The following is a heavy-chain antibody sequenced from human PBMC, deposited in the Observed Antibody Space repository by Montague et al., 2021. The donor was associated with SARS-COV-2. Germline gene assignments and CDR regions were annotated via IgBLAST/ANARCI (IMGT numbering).Heavy chain of an antibody. J-gene: IGHJ4*02. CDR2: ISYGGIA. CDR3: AGKVLTVPADY. CDR1: GVSITSTNW. D-gene: IGHD4-11*01. V-gene: IGHV4-4*02. Sequence: SETLSLTCAVSGVSITSTNWWSLVLQPPGKGLEWIGEISYGGIATYNPSLKSRATISMDRSRNLFSLKLSSVTAADTAIYYCAGKVLTVPADYWGQGTLVTVS.